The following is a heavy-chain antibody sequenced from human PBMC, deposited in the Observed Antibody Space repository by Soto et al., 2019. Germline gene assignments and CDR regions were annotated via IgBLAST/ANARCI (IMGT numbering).Heavy chain of an antibody. Sequence: VQLVESGGGLVQPGGSLRLSCAASGLIFSIYKMHWVRQAPGKGLVWVSRISTDGSVTDYADSVKGRFTVSRDNAKNTLYLQMNSLRAEDTAVYYCARDTDGLHYWGQGTLVTVSS. CDR2: ISTDGSVT. CDR1: GLIFSIYK. V-gene: IGHV3-74*01. J-gene: IGHJ4*02. CDR3: ARDTDGLHY.